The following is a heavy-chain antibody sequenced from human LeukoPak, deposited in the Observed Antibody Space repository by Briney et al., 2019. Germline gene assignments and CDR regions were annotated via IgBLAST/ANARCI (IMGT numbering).Heavy chain of an antibody. V-gene: IGHV3-74*01. CDR1: GFTPGHFW. J-gene: IGHJ3*02. D-gene: IGHD2-21*01. CDR3: VRDLFPDAFDI. Sequence: GGSLRLSCEVSGFTPGHFWMHWVRQAPGKGLEWVARIDGPGRGTVYADCVKGRFTFSRDNAKNTLSLQMNSLRDDDTAMYYCVRDLFPDAFDIWGQGTRVTVSS. CDR2: IDGPGRGT.